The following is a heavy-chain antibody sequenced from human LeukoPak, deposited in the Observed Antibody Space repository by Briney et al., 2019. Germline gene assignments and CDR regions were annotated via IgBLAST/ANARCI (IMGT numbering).Heavy chain of an antibody. CDR2: IYPGDSDT. D-gene: IGHD6-19*01. V-gene: IGHV5-51*01. Sequence: GESLKISCKGSGYSFTSYWIGRVRQMPGKGLEWMGIIYPGDSDTRYSPSFQGQVTISADKSISTAYLQWSSLKASDTAMYYCASISSGSLSAFDYWGQGTLVTVSS. CDR1: GYSFTSYW. J-gene: IGHJ4*02. CDR3: ASISSGSLSAFDY.